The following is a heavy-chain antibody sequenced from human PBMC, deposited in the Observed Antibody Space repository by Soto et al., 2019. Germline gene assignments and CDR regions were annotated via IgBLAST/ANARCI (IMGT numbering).Heavy chain of an antibody. J-gene: IGHJ4*02. CDR1: GYAFTTYG. V-gene: IGHV1-18*01. Sequence: QVHLVQSGAEVKKPGASVKVSCQGSGYAFTTYGITWVRQAPGQGLEWMGWISAHNGNTNYAQKLQGRVTVTRDTSTSTADMELRSLRYDATAVYYCARGRYGDYWGQGALVTVS. D-gene: IGHD1-1*01. CDR3: ARGRYGDY. CDR2: ISAHNGNT.